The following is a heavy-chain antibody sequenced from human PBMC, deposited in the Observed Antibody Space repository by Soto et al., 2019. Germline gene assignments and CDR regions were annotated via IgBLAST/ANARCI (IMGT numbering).Heavy chain of an antibody. D-gene: IGHD6-19*01. CDR1: GYTFTGYY. Sequence: ASVKVSCKASGYTFTGYYMHWVRQAPGQGLEWMGWINPNSGGTNYAQKFQGRVTMTRDTSISTAYMELSRLRSDDTAVYYCARLSSGRSPGAFDIWGQGTMVTVSS. J-gene: IGHJ3*02. CDR2: INPNSGGT. V-gene: IGHV1-2*02. CDR3: ARLSSGRSPGAFDI.